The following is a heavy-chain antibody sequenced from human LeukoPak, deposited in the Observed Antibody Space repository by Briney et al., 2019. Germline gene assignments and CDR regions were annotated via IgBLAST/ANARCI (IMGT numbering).Heavy chain of an antibody. CDR2: IGGST. Sequence: GGSLRLSCAASGFTFSNYAMTWVRQAPGKGLEWVSAIGGSTYYADSVKGRFTISRDNAKNSLYLQMNSLRAEDTALYYCAKDLAVAGDSWGQGTLVTVSS. D-gene: IGHD6-19*01. J-gene: IGHJ1*01. CDR1: GFTFSNYA. V-gene: IGHV3-23*01. CDR3: AKDLAVAGDS.